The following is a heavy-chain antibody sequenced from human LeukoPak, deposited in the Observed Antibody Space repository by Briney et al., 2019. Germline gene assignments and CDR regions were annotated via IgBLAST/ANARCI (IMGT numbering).Heavy chain of an antibody. CDR1: GDSVSSNSAA. D-gene: IGHD6-19*01. CDR3: ARDQYSIAVVGHSNWFDP. Sequence: SQTLSLTCAISGDSVSSNSAAWNWIRQSPSRGLEWLGRTYYRSKWYNDYAVSVKSRITINPDTSKNQFSLQLNSVTPEDTAVYYCARDQYSIAVVGHSNWFDPWGQGTLVTVSS. J-gene: IGHJ5*02. V-gene: IGHV6-1*01. CDR2: TYYRSKWYN.